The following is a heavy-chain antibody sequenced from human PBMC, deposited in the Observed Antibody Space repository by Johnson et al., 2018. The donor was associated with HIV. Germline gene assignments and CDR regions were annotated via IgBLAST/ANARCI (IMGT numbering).Heavy chain of an antibody. CDR2: ISYDGSNK. D-gene: IGHD6-13*01. V-gene: IGHV3-30*04. CDR3: ARDKGSWFDDAFDI. J-gene: IGHJ3*02. CDR1: GFTFSSYT. Sequence: QVQLVESGGGVVRPGGSLRLSCAASGFTFSSYTIHWVRQAPGKGLEWVAFISYDGSNKYYADSVKGRFTISRDNSKNTLYLQMNSLKVEDTAVYYCARDKGSWFDDAFDIWGQGKMVTVSS.